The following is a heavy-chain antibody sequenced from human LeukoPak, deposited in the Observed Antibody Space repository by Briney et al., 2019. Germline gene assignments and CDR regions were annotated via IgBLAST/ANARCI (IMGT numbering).Heavy chain of an antibody. CDR2: IKEDGSEK. D-gene: IGHD1-26*01. Sequence: GGSLRLSCGASGFPFSSYCMSWVRQAPGKGLEWVANIKEDGSEKYYVDSVKGRFTISRDNAKNSLYLQMNSLRAEDTALYYCARALGGSYKQTADYWGQGTLSPSPQ. CDR1: GFPFSSYC. V-gene: IGHV3-7*03. CDR3: ARALGGSYKQTADY. J-gene: IGHJ4*02.